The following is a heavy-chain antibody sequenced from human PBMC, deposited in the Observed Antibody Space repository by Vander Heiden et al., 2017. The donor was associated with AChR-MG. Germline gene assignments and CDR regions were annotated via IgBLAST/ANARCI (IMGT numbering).Heavy chain of an antibody. J-gene: IGHJ6*02. Sequence: QVQLVESGGGVVQPGGSLRLSCAASGFPFSSYGMHWVRQAPGKGLEWVAFIRYDGSNKYYADSVKGRFTISRDNSKNTLYLQMNSLRAEDTAVYYCAKRELAVPVDEYYCYGMDVWGQGTTVTVSS. CDR1: GFPFSSYG. D-gene: IGHD2-2*01. V-gene: IGHV3-30*02. CDR2: IRYDGSNK. CDR3: AKRELAVPVDEYYCYGMDV.